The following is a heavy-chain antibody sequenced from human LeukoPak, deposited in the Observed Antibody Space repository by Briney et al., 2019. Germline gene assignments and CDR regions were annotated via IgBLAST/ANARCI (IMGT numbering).Heavy chain of an antibody. Sequence: PGGSLRLSCAASGFTFSSYGMHWVRQAPGKGLEWVAFIRYDGSNKYYADSVEGRFTISRDNSKNTLYLQMSSLRAEDTAVYYCAKSFLLYYYDSSGYSYFDYWGQGTLVTVSS. CDR2: IRYDGSNK. D-gene: IGHD3-22*01. CDR1: GFTFSSYG. CDR3: AKSFLLYYYDSSGYSYFDY. J-gene: IGHJ4*02. V-gene: IGHV3-30*02.